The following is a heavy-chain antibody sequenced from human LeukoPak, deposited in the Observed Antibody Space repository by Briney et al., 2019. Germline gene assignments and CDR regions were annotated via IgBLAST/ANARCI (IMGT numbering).Heavy chain of an antibody. Sequence: QTGGSLRLSCAASGFTFSSYAMSWVRQAPGKGLEWVSAISGSGGSTYYADSVKGRFTISRDNSKNTLYLQMNSLRAEDTAVYYCAKDLRYIVGATQNFDYWGQGTLVTVSS. CDR1: GFTFSSYA. V-gene: IGHV3-23*01. J-gene: IGHJ4*02. CDR3: AKDLRYIVGATQNFDY. CDR2: ISGSGGST. D-gene: IGHD1-26*01.